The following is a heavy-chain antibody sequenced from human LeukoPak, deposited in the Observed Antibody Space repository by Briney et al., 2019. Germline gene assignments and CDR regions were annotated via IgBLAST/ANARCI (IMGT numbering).Heavy chain of an antibody. Sequence: SETLSLTCAVYGGSFSGYYWSWIRQPPGKGLEWIGEINHSGSTNYNPSLKSRVTISVDTSKNQFSLRLSSVTAADTAVYYCARGRLPADGKYYFDYWGQGTLVTVSS. CDR1: GGSFSGYY. CDR3: ARGRLPADGKYYFDY. CDR2: INHSGST. V-gene: IGHV4-34*01. J-gene: IGHJ4*02. D-gene: IGHD6-13*01.